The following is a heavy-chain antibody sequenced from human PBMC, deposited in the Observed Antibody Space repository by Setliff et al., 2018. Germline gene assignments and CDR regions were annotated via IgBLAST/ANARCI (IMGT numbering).Heavy chain of an antibody. CDR2: INTNTGNP. CDR3: ARANRFGTALYKGYYYLDV. V-gene: IGHV7-4-1*02. Sequence: ASVKVPCKASGYTFTGFYMHWMRQAPGQGLEWMGWINTNTGNPSYAQGFTGRFVFSLDTSVSTAYLQISSLKAEDTAVYYCARANRFGTALYKGYYYLDVWGKGTTVTVSS. CDR1: GYTFTGFY. D-gene: IGHD3-16*01. J-gene: IGHJ6*03.